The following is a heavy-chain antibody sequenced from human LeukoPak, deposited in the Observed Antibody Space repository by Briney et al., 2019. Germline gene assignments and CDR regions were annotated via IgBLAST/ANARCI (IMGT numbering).Heavy chain of an antibody. J-gene: IGHJ4*02. V-gene: IGHV4-59*01. CDR2: IYYSGST. CDR1: GGSLSSYY. Sequence: SETLSLTCTVSGGSLSSYYWSWLRQPPGKGLEWIGYIYYSGSTNYNPSLKSRVTISVDTSKNQFSLKLSSVTAADTAVYYCARSQGTIDYWGQGTLVTVSS. D-gene: IGHD1-1*01. CDR3: ARSQGTIDY.